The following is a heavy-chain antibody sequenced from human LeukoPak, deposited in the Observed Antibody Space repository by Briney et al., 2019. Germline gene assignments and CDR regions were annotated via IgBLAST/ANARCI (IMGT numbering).Heavy chain of an antibody. CDR3: AREEWELRATDY. CDR1: GFTFSNPW. V-gene: IGHV3-7*01. Sequence: PGGSLRLSCAASGFTFSNPWMSWVRQAPGKGLEWVTHMYQSEAAEYYVDSVKGRFTISRDNAKNSLYLQMNSLRAEDTAVYYCAREEWELRATDYWGQGTLVTVSS. CDR2: MYQSEAAE. J-gene: IGHJ4*02. D-gene: IGHD1-26*01.